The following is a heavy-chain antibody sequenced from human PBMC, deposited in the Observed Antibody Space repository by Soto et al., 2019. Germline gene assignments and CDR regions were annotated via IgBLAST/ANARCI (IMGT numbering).Heavy chain of an antibody. CDR1: GYTFTSYA. Sequence: VSVKVSCKASGYTFTSYAMHWVRQAPGQRLEWMGWINAGNGNTKYSQKFQGRVTITRDTSASTAYMELSSLRSEDTAVYYCASSATTADYYYGMDVWGQGTTVTVSS. J-gene: IGHJ6*02. D-gene: IGHD1-26*01. V-gene: IGHV1-3*01. CDR2: INAGNGNT. CDR3: ASSATTADYYYGMDV.